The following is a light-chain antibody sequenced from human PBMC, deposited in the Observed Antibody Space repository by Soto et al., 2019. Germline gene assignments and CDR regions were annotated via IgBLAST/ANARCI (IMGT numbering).Light chain of an antibody. CDR2: AAS. V-gene: IGKV1-39*01. Sequence: DIQMTQSPTSLSAFVGDRLTIPCRPSQSISNYLNWYQQKPGKAPKLLIYAASSLHSGVPSRFSGSGSGTDFTLTISSLKPEDLATYYCQQSTTTLFTFGPGTNLEIK. J-gene: IGKJ3*01. CDR3: QQSTTTLFT. CDR1: QSISNY.